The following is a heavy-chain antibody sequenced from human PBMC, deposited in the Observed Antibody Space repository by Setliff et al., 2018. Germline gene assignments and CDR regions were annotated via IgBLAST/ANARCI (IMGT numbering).Heavy chain of an antibody. CDR3: ARARDGIDFDYFDY. Sequence: SETLSLTCTVSGDSVRRGDYWSWVRQHPGKGLEWIGYIHHSGETFYNPSLRSRVIISVDTSKNQFSLKVTSLIAADTAVYYCARARDGIDFDYFDYWGRGTPVTVSS. J-gene: IGHJ4*02. CDR2: IHHSGET. CDR1: GDSVRRGDY. V-gene: IGHV4-31*03.